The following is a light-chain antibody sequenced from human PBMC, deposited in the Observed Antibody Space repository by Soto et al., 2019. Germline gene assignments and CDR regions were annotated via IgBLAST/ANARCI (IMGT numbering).Light chain of an antibody. CDR1: SSDVGYYNY. CDR2: DVS. V-gene: IGLV2-11*01. CDR3: CSYAGSPRYV. Sequence: QSALTQPRSVSGSPGQSVTISCTGTSSDVGYYNYVSWYQQHPGKAPKVMIYDVSERPSGVPDRFSGSKSGNTASLTISGLQAEDESDYYCCSYAGSPRYVFGTWTKLTVL. J-gene: IGLJ1*01.